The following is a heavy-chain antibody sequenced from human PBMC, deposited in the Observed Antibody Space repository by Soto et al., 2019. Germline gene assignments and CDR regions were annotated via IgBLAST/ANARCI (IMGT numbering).Heavy chain of an antibody. Sequence: ASVKVSCKASGYTFTSYDINWVRQATGQGLEWMGWMNPNSGNTAYAQKFQGRVTMTRNTSISTAYMELSSLRSEGTAVYYCARVKLDYFDYWGQGTLVTVSS. CDR1: GYTFTSYD. CDR2: MNPNSGNT. V-gene: IGHV1-8*01. CDR3: ARVKLDYFDY. J-gene: IGHJ4*02.